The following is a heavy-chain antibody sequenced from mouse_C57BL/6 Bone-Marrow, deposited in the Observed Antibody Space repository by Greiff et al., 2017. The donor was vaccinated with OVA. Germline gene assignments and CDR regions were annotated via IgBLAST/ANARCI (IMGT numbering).Heavy chain of an antibody. D-gene: IGHD2-4*01. V-gene: IGHV5-17*01. J-gene: IGHJ2*01. Sequence: VQLQQSGGGLVKPGGSLKLSCAASGFTFSDYGMHWVRQAPEKGLEWVAYISSGSSTIYYADTVKGRFTISRDNAKNTLFLQMTSLRSEDTAMYYCARPYDYELYFDYWGQGTTLTVSS. CDR2: ISSGSSTI. CDR1: GFTFSDYG. CDR3: ARPYDYELYFDY.